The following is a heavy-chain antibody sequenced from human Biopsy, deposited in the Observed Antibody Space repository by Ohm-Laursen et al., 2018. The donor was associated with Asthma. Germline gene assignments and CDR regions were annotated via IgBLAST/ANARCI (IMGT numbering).Heavy chain of an antibody. CDR3: ARGSSSRLSQWELLVSGGKRAHSYYGMDV. Sequence: TLSLTWLVYGGSFSSNYWSWIRQTPGKGLEWLGETHHRGSTNNNPPPSNQLTLPVDTSKTQFPLRLTSVTAADTAVYYCARGSSSRLSQWELLVSGGKRAHSYYGMDVWGQGTTVTVSS. CDR2: THHRGST. V-gene: IGHV4-34*01. D-gene: IGHD1-26*01. CDR1: GGSFSSNY. J-gene: IGHJ6*02.